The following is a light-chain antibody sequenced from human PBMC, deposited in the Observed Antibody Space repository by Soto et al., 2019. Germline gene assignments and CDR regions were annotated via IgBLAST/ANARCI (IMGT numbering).Light chain of an antibody. V-gene: IGLV2-14*01. CDR2: EVS. Sequence: QSALTQPASVSGSPGQSITISCTGTSSDVGGYKYVSWYQQHPGKAPKLLIFEVSDRPSGISNRFSGSKSGNTASLTISGLQAEDEADYYCSSYTGGNIILFGGGTKVTVL. CDR3: SSYTGGNIIL. CDR1: SSDVGGYKY. J-gene: IGLJ2*01.